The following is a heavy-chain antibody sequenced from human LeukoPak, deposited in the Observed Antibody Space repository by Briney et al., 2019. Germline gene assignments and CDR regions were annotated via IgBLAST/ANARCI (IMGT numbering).Heavy chain of an antibody. CDR2: IYYSGRT. J-gene: IGHJ4*02. V-gene: IGHV4-59*08. Sequence: PSETLSLTCTVSGGSLSSYYWSWIRQPPGKGLEWIGFIYYSGRTNQNPSLKSRVTISVDTSKNQFSLKLSSVTAADTAVYYCARHGSRYTSGWFEGEGYFDYWGQGTLVTVSS. CDR1: GGSLSSYY. D-gene: IGHD6-19*01. CDR3: ARHGSRYTSGWFEGEGYFDY.